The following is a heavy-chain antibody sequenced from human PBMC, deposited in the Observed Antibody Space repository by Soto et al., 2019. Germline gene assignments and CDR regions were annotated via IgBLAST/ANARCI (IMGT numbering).Heavy chain of an antibody. CDR2: IYSGGST. J-gene: IGHJ6*02. V-gene: IGHV3-53*01. CDR1: GFTVSSNY. CDR3: ARANYDFWYGMDV. D-gene: IGHD3-3*01. Sequence: GGSLRLSCAASGFTVSSNYMSWARQAPGKGLEWVSVIYSGGSTYYADSVKGRFTISRDNSKNTLYLQMNSLRAEDTAVYYCARANYDFWYGMDVWGQGTTVTVSS.